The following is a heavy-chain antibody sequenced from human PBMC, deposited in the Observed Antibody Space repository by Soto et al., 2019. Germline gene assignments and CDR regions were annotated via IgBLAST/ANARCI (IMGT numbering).Heavy chain of an antibody. CDR3: ARGGPVIIPAATNGFDP. D-gene: IGHD6-13*01. J-gene: IGHJ5*02. CDR1: GGFNSYS. Sequence: QVQLVQAGAEVKKPGSSVKVSCKGSGGFNSYSISWVRQAPGQVPEWMGGIIPIFATPTYAKKFQGRVTITADKSTSTAYMELSRLTSEDTAVYYCARGGPVIIPAATNGFDPWGQGTLVSVSS. CDR2: IIPIFATP. V-gene: IGHV1-69*06.